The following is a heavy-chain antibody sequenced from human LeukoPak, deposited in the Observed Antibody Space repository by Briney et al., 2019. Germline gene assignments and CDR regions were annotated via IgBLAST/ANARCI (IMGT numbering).Heavy chain of an antibody. CDR3: AREPPMGSDCYGMDV. Sequence: GSLRLSCAASGFAVSNFYVHWVRQAPGKGLEWVSVIYRGGSIYYADSVKGRFIISRDNSKNTLELHLNSLRAEDTAVYYCAREPPMGSDCYGMDVWGQGTTVTVSS. CDR1: GFAVSNFY. J-gene: IGHJ6*02. CDR2: IYRGGSI. D-gene: IGHD3-10*01. V-gene: IGHV3-66*01.